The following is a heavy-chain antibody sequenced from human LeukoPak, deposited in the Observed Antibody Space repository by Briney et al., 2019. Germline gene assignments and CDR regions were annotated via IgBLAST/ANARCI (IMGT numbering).Heavy chain of an antibody. Sequence: AAVKVSCKASGYTFTGYYMHWVRQAPGQGLEWMGCINPNSGGTNYAQKFQGRVTMTRDTSISTAYMELSRLRSDDTAVYYCARGDRVTMVRGVIMGVNYFDYWGQGTLVTVSS. D-gene: IGHD3-10*01. CDR1: GYTFTGYY. V-gene: IGHV1-2*02. CDR2: INPNSGGT. CDR3: ARGDRVTMVRGVIMGVNYFDY. J-gene: IGHJ4*02.